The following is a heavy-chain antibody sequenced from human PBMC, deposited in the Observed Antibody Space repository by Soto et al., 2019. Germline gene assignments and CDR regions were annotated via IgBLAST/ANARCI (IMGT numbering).Heavy chain of an antibody. D-gene: IGHD6-19*01. CDR2: ILYDGSAK. CDR3: ARLKLVAGRNRFDP. CDR1: GFTFSSYG. V-gene: IGHV3-33*01. Sequence: SGGGVVQPGRSLRLSCAASGFTFSSYGMHWVRQAPGKGLEWVSVILYDGSAKYYADSVKGRFSISRDNARNTLYLQMNSLRDEDTAVYYCARLKLVAGRNRFDPWGQGTLVTVSS. J-gene: IGHJ5*02.